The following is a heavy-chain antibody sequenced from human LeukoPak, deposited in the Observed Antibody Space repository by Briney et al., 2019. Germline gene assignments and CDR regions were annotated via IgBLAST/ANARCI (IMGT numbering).Heavy chain of an antibody. Sequence: PSETLSLTCTVSGGSISSYYWSWIRQPPGKGLKWIGYIYYSRGTNYNPSLKSRVTISVDTSKNQFSLKLSSVTAADTAVYYCARQGCTGGSCWYFDYWGQGTLVTVSS. CDR3: ARQGCTGGSCWYFDY. CDR2: IYYSRGT. V-gene: IGHV4-59*08. D-gene: IGHD2-15*01. CDR1: GGSISSYY. J-gene: IGHJ4*02.